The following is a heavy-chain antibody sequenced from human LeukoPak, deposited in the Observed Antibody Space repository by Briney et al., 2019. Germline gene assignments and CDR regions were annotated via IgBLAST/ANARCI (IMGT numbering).Heavy chain of an antibody. V-gene: IGHV3-23*01. J-gene: IGHJ4*02. CDR3: AKDRGSGYHYFDY. CDR2: ISTSGESA. CDR1: GFTFSSYA. D-gene: IGHD3-22*01. Sequence: GGSLRLSCPVSGFTFSSYAMSWVRQAPGRGLEWVSVISTSGESAYYADSVKGRFTISRDNSKNTLYLQMNSLRAEDTAVYYCAKDRGSGYHYFDYWGQGTLVSVSS.